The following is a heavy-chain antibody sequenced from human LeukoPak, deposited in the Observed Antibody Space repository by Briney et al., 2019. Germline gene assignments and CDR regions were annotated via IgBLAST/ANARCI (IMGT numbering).Heavy chain of an antibody. CDR3: ARRNDYGADGSVYFDY. D-gene: IGHD4-17*01. CDR1: GGSISSYY. J-gene: IGHJ4*02. Sequence: SETLSLTCTVSGGSISSYYWSWIRQPPGKGLEWIGYIYYSGSTNYNPSLKSRVTISVDTSKNQFSLRLSSVTAADTAVYYCARRNDYGADGSVYFDYWGQGTLVTVSS. CDR2: IYYSGST. V-gene: IGHV4-59*08.